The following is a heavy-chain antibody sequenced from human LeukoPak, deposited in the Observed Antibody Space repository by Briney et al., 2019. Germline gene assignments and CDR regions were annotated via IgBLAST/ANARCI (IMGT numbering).Heavy chain of an antibody. CDR3: ARGEGYCSSTSCRNFHYYYMDV. J-gene: IGHJ6*03. V-gene: IGHV1-69*05. D-gene: IGHD2-2*01. CDR1: GGTFSSYA. CDR2: IIPNFGTA. Sequence: GASVKVSCKASGGTFSSYAISWVRQAPGQGLEWMGGIIPNFGTANYAQKFQGRVTMTTDESTSTAYMELSSLRSEDTAVYYCARGEGYCSSTSCRNFHYYYMDVWGKGATVTVSS.